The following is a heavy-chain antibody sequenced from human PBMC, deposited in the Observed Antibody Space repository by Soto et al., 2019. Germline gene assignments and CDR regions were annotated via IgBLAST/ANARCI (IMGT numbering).Heavy chain of an antibody. CDR2: ISYDGSNK. J-gene: IGHJ4*02. V-gene: IGHV3-30-3*01. CDR1: GFTFSSYA. Sequence: PGGSLRLSCAASGFTFSSYAMHWVRQAPGKGLEWVAVISYDGSNKYYADSVKGRFTISRDNSKNTLYLQMNSLRAEDTAVYYCARDRAYYYDSSGSEPHYWGQGTLVTVSS. CDR3: ARDRAYYYDSSGSEPHY. D-gene: IGHD3-22*01.